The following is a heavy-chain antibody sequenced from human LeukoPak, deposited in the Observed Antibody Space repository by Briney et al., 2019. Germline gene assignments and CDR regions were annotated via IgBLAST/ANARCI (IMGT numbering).Heavy chain of an antibody. D-gene: IGHD4-17*01. CDR3: ATAGTTVTTWYPFDY. Sequence: ASVKVSCKVSGYTLTELSMHWVRQAPGKGLEWMGGFDPEDGETIYAQKFQGRVTMTEDTSTDTAYMELSSPRSEDTAVYYCATAGTTVTTWYPFDYWGQGTLVTVSS. J-gene: IGHJ4*02. CDR1: GYTLTELS. CDR2: FDPEDGET. V-gene: IGHV1-24*01.